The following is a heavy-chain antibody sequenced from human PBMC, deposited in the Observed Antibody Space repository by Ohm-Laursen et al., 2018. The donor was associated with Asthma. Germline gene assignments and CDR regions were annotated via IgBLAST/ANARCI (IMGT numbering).Heavy chain of an antibody. Sequence: SVKVSCNASGYTFTSYDINWVRQATGQGLEWMGWMNPNSGNTGYAQKFQGRVTMTRNTSISTAYMELSSLRSEDTAVYYCALSYYDSSGRYYYYGMDVWGQGTTVTVSS. J-gene: IGHJ6*02. V-gene: IGHV1-8*01. CDR3: ALSYYDSSGRYYYYGMDV. CDR1: GYTFTSYD. D-gene: IGHD3-22*01. CDR2: MNPNSGNT.